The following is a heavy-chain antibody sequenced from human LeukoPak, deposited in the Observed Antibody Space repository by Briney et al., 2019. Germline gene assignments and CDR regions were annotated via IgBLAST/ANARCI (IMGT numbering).Heavy chain of an antibody. CDR2: IYYSGST. Sequence: PSETLSLTCTVSGGSISSSSYYWGWIRQPPGKGLEWIGSIYYSGSTYYNPSLKSRVTISVDTSKNQFSLKVRSVTTADTAVYYCARVSRGYSYGPPYYYYYMDVWGKGTTVTISS. V-gene: IGHV4-39*07. J-gene: IGHJ6*03. CDR1: GGSISSSSYY. D-gene: IGHD5-18*01. CDR3: ARVSRGYSYGPPYYYYYMDV.